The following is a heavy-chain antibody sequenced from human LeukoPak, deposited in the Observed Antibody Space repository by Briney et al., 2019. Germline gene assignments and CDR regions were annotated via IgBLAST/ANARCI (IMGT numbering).Heavy chain of an antibody. CDR1: GFTFSSYS. CDR3: ASVIAVAEYDY. CDR2: ISSSSSTI. J-gene: IGHJ4*02. V-gene: IGHV3-48*01. D-gene: IGHD6-19*01. Sequence: PGGSLRLSCAASGFTFSSYSMNWVRQAPGKGLEWLSYISSSSSTIYYADSVKGRFTISRDNAKNSLYLQMNSLRAEDTAVYYCASVIAVAEYDYWGQGTLVTVSS.